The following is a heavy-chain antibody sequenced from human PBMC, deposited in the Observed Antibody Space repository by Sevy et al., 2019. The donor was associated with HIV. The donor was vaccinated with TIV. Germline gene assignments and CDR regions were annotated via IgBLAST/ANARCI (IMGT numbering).Heavy chain of an antibody. Sequence: GGSLRLSCAASGFTFSGYAMSWVCQAPGKGLEWVSAISGKGGSTHYADSVEGRFTISRDNSKNTLYLQMNSLRAEDTAVYYCAKTINSGGGVVPAANYYYYGMDVWGQGTTVTVSS. CDR3: AKTINSGGGVVPAANYYYYGMDV. CDR1: GFTFSGYA. V-gene: IGHV3-23*01. CDR2: ISGKGGST. D-gene: IGHD2-2*01. J-gene: IGHJ6*02.